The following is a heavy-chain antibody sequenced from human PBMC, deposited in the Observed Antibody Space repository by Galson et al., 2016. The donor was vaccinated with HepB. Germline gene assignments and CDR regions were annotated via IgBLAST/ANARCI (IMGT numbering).Heavy chain of an antibody. CDR2: IIPMLGIT. Sequence: SVKVSCKASGGTFSSFAISWVRQAPGQGLEWMGRIIPMLGITKNAKKFQGRVTISADKSTSTAYMELSSLRSEDTAVYYCARDFDPGDTYGYYYTMDVWGQGTTVTVSS. D-gene: IGHD5-18*01. J-gene: IGHJ6*02. V-gene: IGHV1-69*04. CDR3: ARDFDPGDTYGYYYTMDV. CDR1: GGTFSSFA.